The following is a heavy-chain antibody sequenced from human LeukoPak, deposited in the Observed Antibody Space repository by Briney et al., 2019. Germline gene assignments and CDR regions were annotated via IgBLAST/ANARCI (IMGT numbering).Heavy chain of an antibody. CDR3: AKGSGWYDY. Sequence: GGSLRLSCAASGFTFDDYAMYWVRQAPGKGLEWVSGISWNSGSIGYADSVKGRFTISRDNAKNSLYLQMNSLRAEDTALYYCAKGSGWYDYWGQGTLVTVSS. J-gene: IGHJ4*02. D-gene: IGHD6-19*01. V-gene: IGHV3-9*01. CDR1: GFTFDDYA. CDR2: ISWNSGSI.